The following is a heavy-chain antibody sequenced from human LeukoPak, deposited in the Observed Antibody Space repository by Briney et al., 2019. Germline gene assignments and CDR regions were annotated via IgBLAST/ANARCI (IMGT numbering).Heavy chain of an antibody. CDR3: ARDGGYRGYDADC. CDR2: ISDSGAM. Sequence: PGGSLRLSCAASEFTFSSYAMSWVRQAPGKGLEWVSYISDSGAMYYADSVRGRFTISRENAQNSLFLQMNSLRAEDTAVYYCARDGGYRGYDADCWGQGTLVTVSS. V-gene: IGHV3-48*01. CDR1: EFTFSSYA. D-gene: IGHD5-12*01. J-gene: IGHJ4*02.